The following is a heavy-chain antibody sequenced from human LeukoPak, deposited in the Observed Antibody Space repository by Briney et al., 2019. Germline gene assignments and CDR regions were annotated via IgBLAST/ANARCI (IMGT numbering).Heavy chain of an antibody. V-gene: IGHV4-30-4*01. CDR1: GGSISSGDYY. Sequence: PSETLSLTCTVSGGSISSGDYYWSWIRQPPGKGLEWIGYIYYSGSTYYNPSPKSRVSISVDKSKNQFSLKLSSVTAADTAVYYCARGFYGSGSYSSPGFHAFDVWGQGTMVTVSS. D-gene: IGHD3-10*01. J-gene: IGHJ3*01. CDR2: IYYSGST. CDR3: ARGFYGSGSYSSPGFHAFDV.